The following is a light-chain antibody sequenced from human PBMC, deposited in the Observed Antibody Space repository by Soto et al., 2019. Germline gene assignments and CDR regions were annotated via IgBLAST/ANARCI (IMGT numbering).Light chain of an antibody. CDR1: QSISSW. CDR3: QQRGYWPPIT. J-gene: IGKJ5*01. CDR2: KAS. Sequence: DIQMTQSPSSLSASVGDRVTITCRPSQSISSWLAWYQQKPGKAPKLLIYKASSLESGVPSRFSGSGSGTDFTLTISSLEPEDFGVYYCQQRGYWPPITFGQGTRLEIK. V-gene: IGKV1-5*03.